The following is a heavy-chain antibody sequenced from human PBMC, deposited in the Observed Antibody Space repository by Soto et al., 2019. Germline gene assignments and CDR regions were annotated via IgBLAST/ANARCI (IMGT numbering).Heavy chain of an antibody. J-gene: IGHJ4*02. CDR3: VRDFGGPDDY. Sequence: EVQLVESGGGLVHPGGSLRLSCGASGFIFSRNWMHWVRRAPNKGLEWVAHIHSDGPTTNYADSVKGRFIISRDDAKNTLILQMNSLRAEDAGVYFCVRDFGGPDDYWGQGTLVTVSS. V-gene: IGHV3-74*01. CDR1: GFIFSRNW. CDR2: IHSDGPTT. D-gene: IGHD2-15*01.